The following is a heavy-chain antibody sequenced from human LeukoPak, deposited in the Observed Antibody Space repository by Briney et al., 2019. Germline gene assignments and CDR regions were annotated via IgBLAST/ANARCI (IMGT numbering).Heavy chain of an antibody. CDR2: ISYDGSNK. CDR3: ARTSEMGYIVVVPAAPDY. Sequence: QSGGSLRLSCAASGFTFSSYGMHWVRQAPGKGLEWVAVISYDGSNKYYADSVKGRFTISRDNSKNTLYLQMNSLRAEDTAVYYCARTSEMGYIVVVPAAPDYWGQGTLVTVSS. V-gene: IGHV3-30*03. D-gene: IGHD2-2*01. J-gene: IGHJ4*02. CDR1: GFTFSSYG.